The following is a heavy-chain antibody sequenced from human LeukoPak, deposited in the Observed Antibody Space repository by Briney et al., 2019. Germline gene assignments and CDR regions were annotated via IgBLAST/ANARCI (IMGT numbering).Heavy chain of an antibody. CDR1: GFTFSSYA. D-gene: IGHD3-22*01. J-gene: IGHJ4*02. CDR2: ISYDGSNK. V-gene: IGHV3-30*04. CDR3: ARDLYYYDSSGYYSAGAFDY. Sequence: PGGSLRLSCAASGFTFSSYAMHWVRQAPGKGLEWVAVISYDGSNKYYADSVKGRFTISRDNSKNTLYLQMNSLRAEDTAVYYCARDLYYYDSSGYYSAGAFDYWGQGTLVTVSS.